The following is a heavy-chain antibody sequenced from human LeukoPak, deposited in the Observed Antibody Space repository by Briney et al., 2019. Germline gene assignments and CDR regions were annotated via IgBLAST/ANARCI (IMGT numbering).Heavy chain of an antibody. CDR3: AKGSSSSNWQFDY. CDR1: GFTFSSYA. D-gene: IGHD6-13*01. Sequence: GGSLRLSCAASGFTFSSYAMSWVRQAPGRGLEWVSGTRGSSSSTYYADSVKGRFTISRDNSKNTLYLQMNSLRAEDTAVYYCAKGSSSSNWQFDYWGQGTLVTVSS. V-gene: IGHV3-23*01. J-gene: IGHJ4*02. CDR2: TRGSSSST.